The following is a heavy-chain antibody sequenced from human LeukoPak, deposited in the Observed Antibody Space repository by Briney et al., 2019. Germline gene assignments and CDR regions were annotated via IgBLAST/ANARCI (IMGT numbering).Heavy chain of an antibody. CDR1: GNTFSNHD. CDR2: VNPKSGNT. V-gene: IGHV1-8*02. D-gene: IGHD3-3*01. J-gene: IGHJ6*03. CDR3: ARDSPYYDFWSGYYTQENYYYYYMDV. Sequence: ASVKISCKASGNTFSNHDINWVRQATGQGLEWMGWVNPKSGNTAYAQKFQGRVTMTRDTSISTAYMELSRLRSDDTAVYYCARDSPYYDFWSGYYTQENYYYYYMDVWGKGTTVTVSS.